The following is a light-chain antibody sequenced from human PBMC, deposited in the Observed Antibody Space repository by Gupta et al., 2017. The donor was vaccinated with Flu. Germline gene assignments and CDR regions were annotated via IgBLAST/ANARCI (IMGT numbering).Light chain of an antibody. CDR3: SSHAGRVTWV. CDR1: SNDVGGSNR. Sequence: QSAPTQPRSVSGSPGQSVTISCTGTSNDVGGSNRVSWYEQRPGKAPKLILYDVSERTSGVPGRFSGSKSGNTASLTISGPQADDDADYYCSSHAGRVTWVFGTGTTVTVL. J-gene: IGLJ1*01. CDR2: DVS. V-gene: IGLV2-11*01.